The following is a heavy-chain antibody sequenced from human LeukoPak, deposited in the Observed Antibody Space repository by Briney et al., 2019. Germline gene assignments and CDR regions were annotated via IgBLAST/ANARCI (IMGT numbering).Heavy chain of an antibody. D-gene: IGHD6-13*01. CDR2: ICASGGST. V-gene: IGHV3-23*01. J-gene: IGHJ4*02. CDR1: GFTPSIYA. CDR3: AKVISSSCGIGGY. Sequence: WGCPRLSCAASGFTPSIYAMSWGRPAPGEGLGWVSAICASGGSTYYADSVKGRFTISRDTSKNTLYLQMNSLRAEDTAVYYCAKVISSSCGIGGYWGQGTLVTVSS.